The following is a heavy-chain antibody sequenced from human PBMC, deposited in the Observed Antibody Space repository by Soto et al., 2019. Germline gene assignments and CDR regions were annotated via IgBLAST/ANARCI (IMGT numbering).Heavy chain of an antibody. J-gene: IGHJ6*02. CDR1: GFTFSSYS. Sequence: GGSLRLSCAASGFTFSSYSMNWVRQAPGKGLEWVSYISSSSSTIYYADSVKGRFTISRDNAKNSLYLQMNSLRDEDTAVYYCARLLHSSSWHSYYYYGMDVWGQGTTVTVSS. CDR3: ARLLHSSSWHSYYYYGMDV. D-gene: IGHD6-13*01. CDR2: ISSSSSTI. V-gene: IGHV3-48*02.